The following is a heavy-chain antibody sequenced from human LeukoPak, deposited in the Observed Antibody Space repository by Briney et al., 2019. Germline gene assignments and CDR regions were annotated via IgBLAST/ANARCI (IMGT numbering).Heavy chain of an antibody. J-gene: IGHJ4*02. V-gene: IGHV3-64D*06. CDR1: GFIVSSYA. D-gene: IGHD5-12*01. CDR2: INYNGDST. Sequence: PGGSLRLSCSASGFIVSSYAIHWVRQAPGKGLEYVSAINYNGDSTSYTDSVKDRFTISRDNSENTVYLQMSSLRADDTAVYYCVKDRGGFIRDFDHWGQGTLVTVSS. CDR3: VKDRGGFIRDFDH.